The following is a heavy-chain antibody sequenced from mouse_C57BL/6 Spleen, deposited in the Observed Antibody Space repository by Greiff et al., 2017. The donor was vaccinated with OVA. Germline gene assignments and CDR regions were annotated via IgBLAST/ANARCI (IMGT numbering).Heavy chain of an antibody. D-gene: IGHD2-4*01. CDR1: GYTFTSYW. CDR2: IYPGSGST. V-gene: IGHV1-55*01. J-gene: IGHJ3*01. CDR3: ARYDDFFAG. Sequence: QVQLQQPGAELVKPGASVKMSCKASGYTFTSYWITWVKQRPGQGLEWIGDIYPGSGSTNYNEKFKSKATLTVDPSSRPAYMQLSSLTSEDSAVYYCARYDDFFAGWGQGTLVTVSA.